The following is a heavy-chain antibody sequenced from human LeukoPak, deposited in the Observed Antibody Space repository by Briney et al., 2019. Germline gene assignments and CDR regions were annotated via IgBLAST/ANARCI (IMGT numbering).Heavy chain of an antibody. D-gene: IGHD4-17*01. V-gene: IGHV4-4*07. CDR1: GAFISSYY. J-gene: IGHJ4*02. Sequence: SETLSLTCTVSGAFISSYYWSWIRQPAGKGLEWIGRIYTSGSTNYNPSLKSRVTMSVDTSENQFSLRLSSVTAADTAVYYCARHREATTVTNFDYWGQGTLVTVSS. CDR2: IYTSGST. CDR3: ARHREATTVTNFDY.